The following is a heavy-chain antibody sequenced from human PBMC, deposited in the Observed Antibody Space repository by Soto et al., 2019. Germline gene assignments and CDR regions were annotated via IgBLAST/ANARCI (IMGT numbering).Heavy chain of an antibody. J-gene: IGHJ6*02. Sequence: SETLSLTCAVYGGSFSGYYWSWIRQPPGKGLEWIGEINHSGSTNYNPSLMSRVTISVDTSKNQFSLKLSSVTAADTAVYYCARAVGAFPPYYYYYGMDVWGQGTTVTVSS. CDR1: GGSFSGYY. V-gene: IGHV4-34*01. CDR3: ARAVGAFPPYYYYYGMDV. CDR2: INHSGST. D-gene: IGHD3-10*01.